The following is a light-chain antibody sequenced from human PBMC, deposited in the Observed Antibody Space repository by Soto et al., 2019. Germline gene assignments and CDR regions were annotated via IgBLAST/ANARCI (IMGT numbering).Light chain of an antibody. CDR2: GTS. Sequence: EIGLTQSPGTLSLSPGERASLSCRGTQSVSGSYLAWYQKKPGQAPRLLIYGTSSRATVIPDRFSGSGSETEFTLTISSLEPEDFAVYYCQYYGRSPWTFGQGTKVEIK. CDR3: QYYGRSPWT. J-gene: IGKJ1*01. V-gene: IGKV3-20*01. CDR1: QSVSGSY.